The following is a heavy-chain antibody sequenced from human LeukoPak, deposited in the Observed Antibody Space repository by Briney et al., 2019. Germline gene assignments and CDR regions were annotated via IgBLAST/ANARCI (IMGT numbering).Heavy chain of an antibody. Sequence: PGGSLRLSCEVSGFTFSSYSINWVRQAPGKGLEWVSSISGTSSYADYADSVKGRFTISRDNAKNSVYLQMNSLRVEDTAVYYCARYCSSTRCSPPVRPFDYWGQGTLVSVSS. V-gene: IGHV3-21*01. CDR3: ARYCSSTRCSPPVRPFDY. D-gene: IGHD2-2*01. J-gene: IGHJ4*02. CDR1: GFTFSSYS. CDR2: ISGTSSYA.